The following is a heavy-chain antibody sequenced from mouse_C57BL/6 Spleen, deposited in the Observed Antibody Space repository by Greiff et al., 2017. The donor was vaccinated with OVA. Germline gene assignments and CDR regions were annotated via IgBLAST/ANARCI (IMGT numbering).Heavy chain of an antibody. CDR3: ADYSFAY. CDR1: GYTFTDYY. D-gene: IGHD1-1*01. J-gene: IGHJ3*01. CDR2: IYPGSGNT. Sequence: QVQLQQSGAELVRPGASVKLSCKASGYTFTDYYINWVKQRPGQGLEWIARIYPGSGNTYYNEKFKGKATLTAEKSSSTAYMQLSSLTSEDSAVYFCADYSFAYWGQGTLVTVSA. V-gene: IGHV1-76*01.